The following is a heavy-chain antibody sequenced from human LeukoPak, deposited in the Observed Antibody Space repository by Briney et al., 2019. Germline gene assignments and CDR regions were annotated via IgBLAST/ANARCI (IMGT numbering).Heavy chain of an antibody. Sequence: KPSETLSLTCAVYGGSFSGYYWSWIRQPPGKGLEWIGEINHSGSTNHNPSLKSRVTISVDTSKNQFSLKLSSVTAADTAVYYCARGSVVVAANYYYYYYGMDVWGQGTTVTVSS. V-gene: IGHV4-34*01. D-gene: IGHD2-15*01. J-gene: IGHJ6*02. CDR1: GGSFSGYY. CDR2: INHSGST. CDR3: ARGSVVVAANYYYYYYGMDV.